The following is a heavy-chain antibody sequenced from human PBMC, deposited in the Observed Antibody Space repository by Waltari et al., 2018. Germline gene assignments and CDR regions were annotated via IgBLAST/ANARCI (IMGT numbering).Heavy chain of an antibody. CDR1: GGSISSGGYY. V-gene: IGHV4-31*03. Sequence: QVQLQESGPGLVKPSQTLSLTCTVSGGSISSGGYYWSWIRQHPGKGLEWIGYIYYSGSTYYNPSLKSRVTITRNTSISTAYMELSSLRSEDTAVYYCARGTSSGSYDYWGQGTLVTVSS. D-gene: IGHD3-10*01. J-gene: IGHJ4*02. CDR2: IYYSGST. CDR3: ARGTSSGSYDY.